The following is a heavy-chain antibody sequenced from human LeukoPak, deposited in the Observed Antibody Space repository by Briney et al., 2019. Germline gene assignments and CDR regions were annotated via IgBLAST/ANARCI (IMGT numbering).Heavy chain of an antibody. D-gene: IGHD6-19*01. CDR2: ISSSSSYI. J-gene: IGHJ4*02. Sequence: KSGGSLRLSCAASGFTFSSYSMNWVRQAPGKGLEWVSSISSSSSYIYYADSVKGRFTISRDNSKNTLYLQMNSLRAEDTAVYYCASDWGQWLVDYWGQGTLVTVSS. CDR3: ASDWGQWLVDY. CDR1: GFTFSSYS. V-gene: IGHV3-21*01.